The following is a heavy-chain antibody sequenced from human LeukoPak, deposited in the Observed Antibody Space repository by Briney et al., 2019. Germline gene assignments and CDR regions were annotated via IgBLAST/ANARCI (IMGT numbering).Heavy chain of an antibody. Sequence: PGGSLRLSCAASGFTFSSYSMNWVRQAPGKGLEWVSSISSSSSYIYYADSVKGRFTISRDNAKNSLYLQMNSLRAEDTAVYYYARDSGIVATIGFDYWGQGTLVTVSS. CDR2: ISSSSSYI. V-gene: IGHV3-21*01. CDR3: ARDSGIVATIGFDY. J-gene: IGHJ4*02. D-gene: IGHD5-12*01. CDR1: GFTFSSYS.